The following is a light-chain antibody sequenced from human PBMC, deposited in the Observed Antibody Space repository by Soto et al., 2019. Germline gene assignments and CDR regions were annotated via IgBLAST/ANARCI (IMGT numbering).Light chain of an antibody. V-gene: IGKV3-11*01. J-gene: IGKJ1*01. CDR2: DAS. CDR1: QSVSSY. Sequence: EIVLTQYPATLSLSPGERATVSCGASQSVSSYLAWYQQKHGQAPRLLIYDASNRATGIPARFSGSGSGTDGTITISSLQHEDCAVYYCQQRSNWTRTFGQGTKVDIK. CDR3: QQRSNWTRT.